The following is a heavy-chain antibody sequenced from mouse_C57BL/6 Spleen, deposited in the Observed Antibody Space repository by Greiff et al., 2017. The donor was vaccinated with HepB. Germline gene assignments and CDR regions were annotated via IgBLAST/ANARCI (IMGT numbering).Heavy chain of an antibody. Sequence: QVQLQQSGPELVKPGASVKISCKASGYAFSSSWMNWVKQRPGKGLEWIGRIYPGDGDTNYNGKFKGKATLTADKSSSTAYMQLSSLTSEDSAVYFCARSGYGYYDYFDYWGQGTTLTVSS. J-gene: IGHJ2*01. CDR1: GYAFSSSW. CDR3: ARSGYGYYDYFDY. D-gene: IGHD2-3*01. CDR2: IYPGDGDT. V-gene: IGHV1-82*01.